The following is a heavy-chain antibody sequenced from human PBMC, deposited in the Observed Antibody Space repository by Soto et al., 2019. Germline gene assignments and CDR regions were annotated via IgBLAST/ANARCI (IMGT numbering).Heavy chain of an antibody. V-gene: IGHV3-66*01. J-gene: IGHJ6*03. CDR1: GFTVSYNY. Sequence: GALRLSCAASGFTVSYNYMNWVRQAPGKGLEWVSVIYSGGSTYYAGSVKGRFTISRDDSKNTLSLQMNSLRAEDTAVYYCARGGYMDVWGKGTTVTVSS. CDR3: ARGGYMDV. CDR2: IYSGGST.